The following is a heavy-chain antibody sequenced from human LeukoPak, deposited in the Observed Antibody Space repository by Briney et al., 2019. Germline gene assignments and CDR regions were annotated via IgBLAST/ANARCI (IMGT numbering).Heavy chain of an antibody. CDR2: IYTSGST. CDR1: GGSISSGSYY. D-gene: IGHD4-17*01. CDR3: ARLRPEYYYYYYMDV. Sequence: SQTLSLTCTVSGGSISSGSYYWSWIRQPAGKGLEWIGRIYTSGSTNYNPSLKSRVTISVDTSKNQFSLKLSSVTAADTAVYYCARLRPEYYYYYYMDVWGKGTTVTVSS. V-gene: IGHV4-61*02. J-gene: IGHJ6*03.